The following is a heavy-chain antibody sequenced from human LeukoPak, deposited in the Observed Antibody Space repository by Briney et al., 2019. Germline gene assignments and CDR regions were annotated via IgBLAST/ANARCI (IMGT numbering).Heavy chain of an antibody. V-gene: IGHV3-48*04. CDR2: ISSSGSTI. CDR3: ANGWGSGHDWDY. CDR1: GFTFSSYR. J-gene: IGHJ4*02. D-gene: IGHD5-12*01. Sequence: GGSLRLSCAASGFTFSSYRMNWVRQAPGKGLEWVSYISSSGSTIYYADSVKGRFTISRDNAKNSLYLQMNSLRAEDTAIYYCANGWGSGHDWDYWGQGTLVTVSS.